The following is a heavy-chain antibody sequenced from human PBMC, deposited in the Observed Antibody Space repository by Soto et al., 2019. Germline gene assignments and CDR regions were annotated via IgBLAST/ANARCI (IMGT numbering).Heavy chain of an antibody. CDR2: TNHSGST. D-gene: IGHD3-10*01. CDR1: GDTISTGGYS. Sequence: SETLSLTCGVSGDTISTGGYSWAWIRQPPGKALEWIGHTNHSGSTNYNPSLKSRVIISVDTSKNQFSLKLSSVTAADTAVYYCARGGSYYGSGSYVSHTMGMDVWGQGTTVTVSS. V-gene: IGHV4-30-2*01. CDR3: ARGGSYYGSGSYVSHTMGMDV. J-gene: IGHJ6*02.